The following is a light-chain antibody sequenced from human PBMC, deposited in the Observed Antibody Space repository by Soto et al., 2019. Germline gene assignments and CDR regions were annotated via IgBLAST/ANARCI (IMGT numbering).Light chain of an antibody. CDR1: SSDVGSYNL. CDR3: CSYAGSSTL. J-gene: IGLJ1*01. CDR2: EGS. V-gene: IGLV2-23*01. Sequence: QSALTQPASVSGSPGQSITISCTGTSSDVGSYNLVSWYQQHPGKAPKLMIYEGSKRPSGVSNRFSGSKSGNTASLTISGLQAEDEADYYCCSYAGSSTLFGTRTKVTVL.